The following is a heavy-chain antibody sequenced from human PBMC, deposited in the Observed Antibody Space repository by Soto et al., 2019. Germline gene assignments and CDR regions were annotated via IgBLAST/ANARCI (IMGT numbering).Heavy chain of an antibody. CDR2: IYPGDSDT. Sequence: GESLKISCKGSGYSFTSYWISWVRQMPGKSLEWMGIIYPGDSDTRYSPSFQGQVTISADKSISTAYLQWSSLKASDTAMYYCARHEDGYNSFASMDVWGQGTTVTVSS. CDR3: ARHEDGYNSFASMDV. CDR1: GYSFTSYW. V-gene: IGHV5-51*01. D-gene: IGHD5-12*01. J-gene: IGHJ6*02.